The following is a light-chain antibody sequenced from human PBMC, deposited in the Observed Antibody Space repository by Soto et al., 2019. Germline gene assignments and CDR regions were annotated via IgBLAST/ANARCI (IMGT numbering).Light chain of an antibody. CDR3: QQYGRSPFT. CDR2: GAS. J-gene: IGKJ2*01. V-gene: IGKV3-20*01. Sequence: EIVLTQSPVTLSLSPGERATLSCRASQRITSNFLAWFQQKAGLAPRLLIYGASTRASGVPDRFSVGGSGKDFVLTISRLEPEDFAVYYCQQYGRSPFTFGQGTKLQIK. CDR1: QRITSNF.